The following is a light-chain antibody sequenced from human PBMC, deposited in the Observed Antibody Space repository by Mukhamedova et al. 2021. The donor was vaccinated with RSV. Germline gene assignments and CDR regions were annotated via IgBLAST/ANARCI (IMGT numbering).Light chain of an antibody. CDR3: QQYSSYST. J-gene: IGKJ1*01. CDR2: KAS. V-gene: IGKV1-5*03. Sequence: WYQRRVHGKAPKLLIYKASSLESGVPSRFSGSGSGTEFTLSISSLQADEFATYYCQQYSSYSTFGQGTKVEIK.